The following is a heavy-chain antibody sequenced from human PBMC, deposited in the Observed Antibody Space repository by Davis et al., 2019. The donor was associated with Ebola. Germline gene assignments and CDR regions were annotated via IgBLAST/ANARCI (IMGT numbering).Heavy chain of an antibody. D-gene: IGHD6-19*01. J-gene: IGHJ6*04. CDR2: INPNSGGT. Sequence: AASVKVSCKASGYTFTNYGITWVRQAPGQGLEWMGRINPNSGGTNYAQKFQGRVTMTRDTSISTAYMELSRLRSDDTAVYYCASSIAVASNQIYYYYYGMDVWGKGTTVTVSS. CDR1: GYTFTNYG. V-gene: IGHV1-2*06. CDR3: ASSIAVASNQIYYYYYGMDV.